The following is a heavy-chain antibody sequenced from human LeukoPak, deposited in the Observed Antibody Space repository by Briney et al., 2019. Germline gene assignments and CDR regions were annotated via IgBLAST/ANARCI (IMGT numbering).Heavy chain of an antibody. J-gene: IGHJ4*02. CDR2: ISSSGSTI. Sequence: GGSLRLSCAASGFTFDDSGMSWIRQAPGKGLEWVSYISSSGSTIYYADSVKGRFTIPRDNAKNSLYLQMNSLRAEDTAVYYCARGSYSSSPILFDYWGQGTLVTVSS. CDR1: GFTFDDSG. CDR3: ARGSYSSSPILFDY. D-gene: IGHD6-13*01. V-gene: IGHV3-11*04.